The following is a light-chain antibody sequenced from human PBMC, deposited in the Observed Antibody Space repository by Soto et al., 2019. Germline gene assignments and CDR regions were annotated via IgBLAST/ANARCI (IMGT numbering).Light chain of an antibody. CDR1: QSISTW. CDR3: QQYNRYWT. CDR2: DVS. V-gene: IGKV1-5*01. J-gene: IGKJ1*01. Sequence: DLQMTQSPSTLSASVGDRVTITCRASQSISTWLAWYQQKPGKDPKLLIYDVSSLESGVPSRFSGSGSETEFTLTISSLLPEDFATYYCQQYNRYWTVGQGTKVDIK.